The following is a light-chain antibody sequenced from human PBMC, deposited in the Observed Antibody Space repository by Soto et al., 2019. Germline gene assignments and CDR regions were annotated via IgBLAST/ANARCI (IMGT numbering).Light chain of an antibody. J-gene: IGKJ2*01. CDR1: PSVGSY. V-gene: IGKV1-39*01. CDR3: QQSYSSPHT. Sequence: DIQMTQSPSSLSASVGDRVTITCRASPSVGSYLHWYQQNPGKTPKLLIYAVSSLHSGVPSRFSGGGSGTDFTLTISSLHPEDFATYYCQQSYSSPHTFGQGTKLEI. CDR2: AVS.